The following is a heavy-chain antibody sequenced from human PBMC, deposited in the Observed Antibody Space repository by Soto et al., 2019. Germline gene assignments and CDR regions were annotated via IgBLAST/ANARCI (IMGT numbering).Heavy chain of an antibody. V-gene: IGHV4-59*12. D-gene: IGHD6-6*01. J-gene: IGHJ4*02. Sequence: TSETLSLTCTVSGGSISSYYWSWIRQPPGKGLEWIGYIYYSGSTNYNPSLKSRVTILVDTSKNQFSLKLSSVTAADTAVYYCAREDSYYFDYWGQGTLVTVSS. CDR1: GGSISSYY. CDR3: AREDSYYFDY. CDR2: IYYSGST.